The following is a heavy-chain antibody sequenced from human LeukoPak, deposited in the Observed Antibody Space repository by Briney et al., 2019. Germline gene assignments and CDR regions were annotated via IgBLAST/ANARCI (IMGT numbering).Heavy chain of an antibody. V-gene: IGHV3-74*01. CDR3: ARRHEGHGAFDI. Sequence: GGSLRLSCAASGFTFSSYWMHWVRQAPGKGLVWVSRINTDGRSTSYADSVKGRFTISRDNAKNTLYLQMNSLRAEDTAVYYCARRHEGHGAFDIWGQGTMVTVSS. CDR1: GFTFSSYW. CDR2: INTDGRST. J-gene: IGHJ3*02.